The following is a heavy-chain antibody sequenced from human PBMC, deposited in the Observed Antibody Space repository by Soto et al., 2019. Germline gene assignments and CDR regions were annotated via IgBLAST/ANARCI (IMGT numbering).Heavy chain of an antibody. CDR2: IYHSGST. D-gene: IGHD2-8*01. V-gene: IGHV4-59*01. CDR1: GGSIGGDS. J-gene: IGHJ6*01. CDR3: ARAGIVQVSYAMDV. Sequence: SETLSLTCTVTGGSIGGDSWSWIRQSPGKGLDFIGYIYHSGSTNYNPSLKSRVTISMDTSKNQFSLRLSSVTAADTAVYYCARAGIVQVSYAMDVWGQGTTVTVSS.